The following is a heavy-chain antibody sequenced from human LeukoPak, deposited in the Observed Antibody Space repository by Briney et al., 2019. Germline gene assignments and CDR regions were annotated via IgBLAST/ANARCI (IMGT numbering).Heavy chain of an antibody. CDR3: AKGPETYYDFWSGYRGSDY. CDR2: IRYDGSNK. J-gene: IGHJ4*02. D-gene: IGHD3-3*01. V-gene: IGHV3-30*02. CDR1: GFTFSSYG. Sequence: GGSLRLSCAASGFTFSSYGMHWVRQAPGKGLEWVAFIRYDGSNKYYAYSVKGRFTISRDNSKNTLYLQMNSLRAEDTAVYYCAKGPETYYDFWSGYRGSDYWGQGTLVTVSS.